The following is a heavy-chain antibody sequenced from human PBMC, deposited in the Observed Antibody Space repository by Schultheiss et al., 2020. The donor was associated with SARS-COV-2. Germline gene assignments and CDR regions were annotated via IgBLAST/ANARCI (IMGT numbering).Heavy chain of an antibody. CDR1: GFTFSSYG. CDR2: ISYDGSNK. D-gene: IGHD2-2*01. Sequence: GGSLRLSCAASGFTFSSYGMHWVRQAPGKGLEWVAVISYDGSNKYYADSVKGRFTISRDNSKNTLYLQMNSLETEDTAVYYCARNGGDCSTTSCYSSSYYYYGMDVWGQGTTVTVSS. V-gene: IGHV3-30*03. J-gene: IGHJ6*02. CDR3: ARNGGDCSTTSCYSSSYYYYGMDV.